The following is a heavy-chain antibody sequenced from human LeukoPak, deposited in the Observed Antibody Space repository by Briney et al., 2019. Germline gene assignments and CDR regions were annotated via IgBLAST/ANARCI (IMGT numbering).Heavy chain of an antibody. V-gene: IGHV3-21*01. CDR3: ARDTTLGALLFSIYYYGMDV. D-gene: IGHD2-21*02. CDR2: ISSSSSYI. CDR1: GFTFSSYS. Sequence: GGSLRLSCAASGFTFSSYSMNWVRQAPGKGLEWVSSISSSSSYIYYADSVKGRFTISRDNSKNTLYLQMNSLRAEDTAVYYCARDTTLGALLFSIYYYGMDVWGQGTTVTVSS. J-gene: IGHJ6*02.